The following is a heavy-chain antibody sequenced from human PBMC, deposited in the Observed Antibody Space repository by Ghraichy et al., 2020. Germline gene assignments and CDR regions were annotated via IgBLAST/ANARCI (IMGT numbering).Heavy chain of an antibody. J-gene: IGHJ4*02. Sequence: GESLNISCAASGFTVSSNYMSWVRQAPGKGLEWVSVIYSGGSTYYADSVKGRFTISRDNSKNTLYLQMNSLRAEDTAVYYCARDSSGWYGGWGVFDYWGQGTLVTVSS. CDR2: IYSGGST. CDR1: GFTVSSNY. V-gene: IGHV3-53*01. D-gene: IGHD6-19*01. CDR3: ARDSSGWYGGWGVFDY.